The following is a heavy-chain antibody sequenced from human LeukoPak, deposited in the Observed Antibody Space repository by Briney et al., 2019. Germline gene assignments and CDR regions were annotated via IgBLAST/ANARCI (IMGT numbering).Heavy chain of an antibody. V-gene: IGHV4-34*01. Sequence: SETLSLTCTVSGGSISSYYWSWIRQPPGKGLEWIGEINHSGSTNYNPSLKSRVTISVDTSKNQFSLKLSSVTAADTAVYYCASPTNWFDPWGQGTLVTVSS. J-gene: IGHJ5*02. CDR2: INHSGST. CDR3: ASPTNWFDP. CDR1: GGSISSYY.